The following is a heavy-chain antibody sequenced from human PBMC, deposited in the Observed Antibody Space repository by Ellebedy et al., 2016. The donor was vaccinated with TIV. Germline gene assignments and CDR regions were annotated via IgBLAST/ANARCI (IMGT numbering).Heavy chain of an antibody. D-gene: IGHD6-13*01. V-gene: IGHV1-18*04. CDR2: ISAYNGNT. CDR1: GYTFTNYG. CDR3: ARDFKAVSSNWDYYYYGMDV. Sequence: ASVKVSCXASGYTFTNYGISWVRQAPGQGLEWMGWISAYNGNTNYAQKLQGRVTMTTDTSTSTAYMELRSLRSDDTAVYYCARDFKAVSSNWDYYYYGMDVWGQGTTVTVSS. J-gene: IGHJ6*02.